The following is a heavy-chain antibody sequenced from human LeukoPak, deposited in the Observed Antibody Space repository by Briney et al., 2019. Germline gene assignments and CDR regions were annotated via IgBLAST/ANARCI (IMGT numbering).Heavy chain of an antibody. CDR3: ARDSGSNSRYCSSTGCPRGQWFGELNYYYYMDV. D-gene: IGHD2-2*01. Sequence: GSSVKVSCKASGGTFSSYAISWVRQAPGQGLEWMGRIIPIFGTANYAQKFQGRVTITTDESTSTAYMELSSLRSEDTAVYYCARDSGSNSRYCSSTGCPRGQWFGELNYYYYMDVWGKGTTVTVSS. V-gene: IGHV1-69*05. CDR2: IIPIFGTA. CDR1: GGTFSSYA. J-gene: IGHJ6*03.